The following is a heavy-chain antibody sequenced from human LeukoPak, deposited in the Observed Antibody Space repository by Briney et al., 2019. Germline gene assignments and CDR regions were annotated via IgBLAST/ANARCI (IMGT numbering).Heavy chain of an antibody. V-gene: IGHV3-74*01. CDR1: GFTFDDYG. D-gene: IGHD4-17*01. J-gene: IGHJ4*02. CDR2: INSDGSST. Sequence: GGSLRLSCAASGFTFDDYGMSWVRQAPGKGLEWVSGINSDGSSTSYADSVKGRFTISRDNAKNTLYLQMNSLRAEDTAVYYCARDLPTVTPRRYDYWGQGTLVTVSS. CDR3: ARDLPTVTPRRYDY.